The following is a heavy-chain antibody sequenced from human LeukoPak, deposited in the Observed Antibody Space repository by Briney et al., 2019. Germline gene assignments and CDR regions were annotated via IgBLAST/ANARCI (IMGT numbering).Heavy chain of an antibody. V-gene: IGHV4-39*01. CDR2: IYYSGST. Sequence: SETLSLTCTVSGGSISSSSYYWGWIRQPPGKGLEWIGSIYYSGSTYYNPSLKSRVTISVDTSKNQFSLKLSSVTAADTAVYYCARDHYGDYGVIDYWGQGTLVTVSS. CDR1: GGSISSSSYY. CDR3: ARDHYGDYGVIDY. J-gene: IGHJ4*02. D-gene: IGHD4-17*01.